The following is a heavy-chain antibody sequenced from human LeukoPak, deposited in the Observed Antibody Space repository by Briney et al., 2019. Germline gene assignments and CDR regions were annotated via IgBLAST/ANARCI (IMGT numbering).Heavy chain of an antibody. V-gene: IGHV4-34*01. J-gene: IGHJ5*02. CDR1: GGSFSGYY. Sequence: SETLSLTCAVYGGSFSGYYWSWIRQPPRKGLEWIGEINHSGSTNYNPSLKSRVTISVDTSKNQFSLKLSSVTAADTAVYYCARFSSGWYGWFDPWGQGTLVTVSS. CDR2: INHSGST. D-gene: IGHD6-19*01. CDR3: ARFSSGWYGWFDP.